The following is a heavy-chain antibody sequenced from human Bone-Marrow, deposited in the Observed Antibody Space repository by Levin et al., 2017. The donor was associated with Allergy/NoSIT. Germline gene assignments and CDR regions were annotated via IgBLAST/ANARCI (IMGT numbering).Heavy chain of an antibody. CDR2: IKQDGSEK. J-gene: IGHJ6*02. V-gene: IGHV3-7*01. CDR1: GFTFSSYW. CDR3: AREGVHIVVVVAAPSYYYYGMDV. Sequence: GGSLRLSCAASGFTFSSYWMSWVRQAPGKGLEWVANIKQDGSEKYYVDSVKGRFTISRDNAKNSLYLQMNSLRAEDTAVYYCAREGVHIVVVVAAPSYYYYGMDVWGQGTTVTVSS. D-gene: IGHD2-15*01.